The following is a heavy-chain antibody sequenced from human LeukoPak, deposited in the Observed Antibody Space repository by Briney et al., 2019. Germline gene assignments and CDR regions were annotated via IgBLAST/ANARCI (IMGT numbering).Heavy chain of an antibody. CDR1: GGPISSYY. CDR2: IYYSGST. CDR3: ARGAGSYSLYWYFDL. Sequence: SETLSLTCTVSGGPISSYYWSWIRQPPGKGLEWIGYIYYSGSTNYNPSLKSRVTISVDTSKNQFSLKLSSVTAADTAVYYCARGAGSYSLYWYFDLWGRGTLVTVSS. V-gene: IGHV4-59*01. J-gene: IGHJ2*01. D-gene: IGHD1-26*01.